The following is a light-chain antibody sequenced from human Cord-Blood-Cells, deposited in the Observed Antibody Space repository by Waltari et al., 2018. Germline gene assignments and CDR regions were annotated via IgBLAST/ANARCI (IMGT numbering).Light chain of an antibody. Sequence: QSALTQPASVSGSPGQSITISCTGTSSDVGGYNYVSWYQQNPGKAPKHMIYDVSNRPSGVSNRFSGSKSGNTASLTISGLQAEDEADYYCSSYTSSSTYVFGTGTKVTVL. V-gene: IGLV2-14*01. CDR2: DVS. J-gene: IGLJ1*01. CDR1: SSDVGGYNY. CDR3: SSYTSSSTYV.